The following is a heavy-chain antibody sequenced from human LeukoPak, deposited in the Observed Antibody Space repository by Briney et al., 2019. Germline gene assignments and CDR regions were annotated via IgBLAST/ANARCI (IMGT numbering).Heavy chain of an antibody. CDR3: ARRLCSSLTCNIGPSGNWLDP. V-gene: IGHV4-59*08. CDR2: IYYDGST. CDR1: GGSMSNYW. J-gene: IGHJ5*02. Sequence: SETLSLTCTVPGGSMSNYWWNWIRQPPGKGLGRIGYIYYDGSTYYNPALNSRVTISIDTSKNQFSLKLNSVTAADTAVYYCARRLCSSLTCNIGPSGNWLDPWGQGTLVTASS. D-gene: IGHD2-2*02.